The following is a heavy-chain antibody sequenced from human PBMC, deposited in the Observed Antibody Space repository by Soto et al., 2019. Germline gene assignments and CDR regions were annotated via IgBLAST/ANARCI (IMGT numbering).Heavy chain of an antibody. D-gene: IGHD3-9*01. CDR2: IIPIFGTA. CDR1: GGTFSSYA. Sequence: QVQLVQSGAEVKKPGSSVKVSCKASGGTFSSYAISWVRQAPGQGLEWMGGIIPIFGTANYAQKFQGRVTITANKSKSTAYMELSSLRSEDTAVYYCARALHINDILTGSHAYYYYYYGMDVWGQGTTVTVSS. J-gene: IGHJ6*02. CDR3: ARALHINDILTGSHAYYYYYYGMDV. V-gene: IGHV1-69*06.